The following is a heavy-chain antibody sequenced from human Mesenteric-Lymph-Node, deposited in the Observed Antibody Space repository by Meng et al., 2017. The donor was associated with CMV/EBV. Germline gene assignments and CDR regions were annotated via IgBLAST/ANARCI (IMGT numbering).Heavy chain of an antibody. D-gene: IGHD3-3*01. Sequence: GGSLRLSCSASGFTFGNDWMHWVRQAPGKGLVWVSRINSDGSHTHYADSVKGRFTISRDNSKNTLFLQLNSLRAEDTALYYCVKHDYEFYTGYNLYLASWGQGTLVTVSS. CDR1: GFTFGNDW. V-gene: IGHV3-74*01. CDR2: INSDGSHT. J-gene: IGHJ4*02. CDR3: VKHDYEFYTGYNLYLAS.